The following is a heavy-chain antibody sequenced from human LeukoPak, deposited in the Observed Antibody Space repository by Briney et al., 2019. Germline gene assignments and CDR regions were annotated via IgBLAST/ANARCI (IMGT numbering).Heavy chain of an antibody. Sequence: GGSLRLSCAASGFTFSNYAMSWLRRAPGKGLEWVSNIGGSGDTTYYADSVKGRFTISRDNSKNTLYLQMNSLRAEDTAVYYCAKDLEMATIRGYFDYWGQGTLVTVSS. V-gene: IGHV3-23*01. D-gene: IGHD5-24*01. J-gene: IGHJ4*02. CDR3: AKDLEMATIRGYFDY. CDR2: IGGSGDTT. CDR1: GFTFSNYA.